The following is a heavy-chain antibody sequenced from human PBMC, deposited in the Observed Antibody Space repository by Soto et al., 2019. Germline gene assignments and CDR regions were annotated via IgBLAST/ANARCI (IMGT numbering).Heavy chain of an antibody. D-gene: IGHD3-10*01. V-gene: IGHV4-34*01. CDR2: INHSGST. Sequence: SETLSLTCAVYGGSFSGYYWSWIHQPPGKGLEWIGEINHSGSTNYNPSLKSRVTISVDTSKNQFSLKLSSVTAADTAVYYCAKRTIVRGVAPYYYYYYMDVWGKGTTVTVSS. J-gene: IGHJ6*03. CDR3: AKRTIVRGVAPYYYYYYMDV. CDR1: GGSFSGYY.